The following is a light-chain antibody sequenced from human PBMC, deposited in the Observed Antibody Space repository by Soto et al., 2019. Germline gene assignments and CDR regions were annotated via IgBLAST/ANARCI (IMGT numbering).Light chain of an antibody. CDR3: QQYYSSPFT. V-gene: IGKV3-20*01. CDR1: QSVGSNY. Sequence: EIVLTQSPGTLSLSPGERATLSCRASQSVGSNYLAWHQQKPGQAPRLLISGASTRATGIPDRFIGSGSGTDFTLTISRMEPEDFAVYYCQQYYSSPFTIDPGTTVDIK. CDR2: GAS. J-gene: IGKJ3*01.